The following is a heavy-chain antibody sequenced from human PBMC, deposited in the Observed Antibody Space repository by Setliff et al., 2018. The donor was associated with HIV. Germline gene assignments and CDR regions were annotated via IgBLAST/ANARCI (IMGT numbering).Heavy chain of an antibody. CDR3: ARGARQLAAYSDRWDYFYMAV. Sequence: SETLSLTCAVFGGSFTDYYWIWIRQPPGKGLEWIGEINHSGSTHYNPSLKSRFIISVDTSKNQFSLKVNSMTAADTAVYYCARGARQLAAYSDRWDYFYMAVWGKGTTVTVSS. V-gene: IGHV4-34*01. CDR1: GGSFTDYY. J-gene: IGHJ6*03. D-gene: IGHD1-1*01. CDR2: INHSGST.